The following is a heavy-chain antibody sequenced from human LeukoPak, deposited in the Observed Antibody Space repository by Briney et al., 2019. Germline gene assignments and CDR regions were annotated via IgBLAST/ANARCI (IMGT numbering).Heavy chain of an antibody. D-gene: IGHD3-9*01. Sequence: GGSLRLSCAASGFTFSSYSMNWVRQAPGKGLEWVSSISSSSYIYYAESVKGRFTISREHAQNPLNLQINSRRAANTAVYSCPRAGVLRYFDWVSIVHYYMDVWGKGTTVTISS. CDR2: ISSSSYI. J-gene: IGHJ6*03. CDR3: PRAGVLRYFDWVSIVHYYMDV. V-gene: IGHV3-21*01. CDR1: GFTFSSYS.